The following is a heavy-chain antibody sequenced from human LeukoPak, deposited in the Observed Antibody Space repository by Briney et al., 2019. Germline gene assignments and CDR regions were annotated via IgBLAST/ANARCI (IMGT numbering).Heavy chain of an antibody. CDR3: ARIGYQLLPYYFDY. V-gene: IGHV4-34*01. Sequence: SETLSLTCAVYGGSFSGYYWSWIRQPPGKGLEWIGEIKHSGSTNYNPSLKSRVTISVDTSKNQFSLKLSSVTAADTAVYYCARIGYQLLPYYFDYWGQGTLVTVSS. J-gene: IGHJ4*02. CDR2: IKHSGST. D-gene: IGHD2-2*01. CDR1: GGSFSGYY.